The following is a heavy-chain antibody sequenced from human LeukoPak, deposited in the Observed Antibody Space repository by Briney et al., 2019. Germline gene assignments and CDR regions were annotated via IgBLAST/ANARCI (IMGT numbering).Heavy chain of an antibody. CDR2: IYPGDSDT. CDR3: ARQVVDGSGWYGFDY. J-gene: IGHJ4*02. V-gene: IGHV5-51*01. Sequence: GESLKISCKGSGYSFTSYWIGWVRQMPGKGLEWMGIIYPGDSDTRYSPPFQGQVTISADKSISTAYLQWSSLKASDTAMYYCARQVVDGSGWYGFDYWGQGTLVTVSS. CDR1: GYSFTSYW. D-gene: IGHD6-19*01.